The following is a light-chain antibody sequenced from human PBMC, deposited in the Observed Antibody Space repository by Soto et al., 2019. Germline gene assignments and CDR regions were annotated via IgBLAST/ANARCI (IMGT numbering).Light chain of an antibody. Sequence: QSVLTQPPSASGTPGQRVTISCSGSSSNIEYNTVNWYQQVPETAPKLLIYNDIQRPSGVPDRFSGSKSGTSASLAISGLPSEDEADYYCAAWDDSLNGYVFGTGTRSPS. V-gene: IGLV1-44*01. CDR1: SSNIEYNT. CDR2: NDI. J-gene: IGLJ1*01. CDR3: AAWDDSLNGYV.